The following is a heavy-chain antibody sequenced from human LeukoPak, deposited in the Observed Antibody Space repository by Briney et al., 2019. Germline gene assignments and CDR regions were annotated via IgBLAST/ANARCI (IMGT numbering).Heavy chain of an antibody. D-gene: IGHD2-15*01. CDR2: IWSDGENR. CDR1: GLPFGPYA. V-gene: IGHV3-33*01. J-gene: IGHJ4*02. Sequence: GGSLRLFCAASGLPFGPYAIHWVRPAPGKGPEGVAVIWSDGENRCYAGSAKGRFTISRDNSKNTLYLEMNSLRAEYTAVYYCVRDRCSGGSCRLFDYWGQGALVTVSS. CDR3: VRDRCSGGSCRLFDY.